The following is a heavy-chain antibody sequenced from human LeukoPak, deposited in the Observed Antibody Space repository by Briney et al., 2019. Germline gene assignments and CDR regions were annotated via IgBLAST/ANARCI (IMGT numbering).Heavy chain of an antibody. CDR2: IIPILGIA. Sequence: GASVKVSCKASGGTFSSYTISWVRQAPGQGLEWMGRIIPILGIANYAQKFQGRVTITADKSTSTAYMELSSLRSEDTAVYYCARDSADPRYSGYVGPWGQGTLVTVSS. CDR1: GGTFSSYT. CDR3: ARDSADPRYSGYVGP. J-gene: IGHJ5*02. D-gene: IGHD5-12*01. V-gene: IGHV1-69*04.